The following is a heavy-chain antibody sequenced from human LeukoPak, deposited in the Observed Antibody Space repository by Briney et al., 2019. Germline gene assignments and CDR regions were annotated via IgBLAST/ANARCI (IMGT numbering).Heavy chain of an antibody. CDR1: GFTFSSYA. J-gene: IGHJ4*03. V-gene: IGHV3-30*04. CDR3: VMGRAYNY. Sequence: PGGSLRLSCAASGFTFSSYAMHWVRQAPGKGLEWVAVISYDGSNKYYADSVKGRFTISRDNAKSTVFLQMNSLRPEDTAVYFCVMGRAYNYWGRGTMVTVSS. CDR2: ISYDGSNK. D-gene: IGHD5-18*01.